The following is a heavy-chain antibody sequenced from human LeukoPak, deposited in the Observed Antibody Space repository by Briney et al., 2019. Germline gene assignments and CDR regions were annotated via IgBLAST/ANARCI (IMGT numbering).Heavy chain of an antibody. CDR1: GFTFTSYA. D-gene: IGHD2-15*01. CDR3: ARDIGIVVVVAATGSFDY. V-gene: IGHV3-30*04. J-gene: IGHJ4*02. Sequence: GGSLRLSCAASGFTFTSYAMHWVRQAPRKGLEWVAVISYDGSNKYYADSVKGRFTISRDNTKNTLYLQMNSLRAEDTAVYYCARDIGIVVVVAATGSFDYWGQGTLVTVSS. CDR2: ISYDGSNK.